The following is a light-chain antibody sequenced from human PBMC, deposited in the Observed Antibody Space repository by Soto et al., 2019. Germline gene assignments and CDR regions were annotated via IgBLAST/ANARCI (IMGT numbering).Light chain of an antibody. Sequence: ELVLTTSPATLSVSPGETATLSCRASQSVSNSLAWYRQRPGQPPSLLIYATSTRATGVPARFTGSGSGTEFTLTISSLQSEDFAVYYCHQYYDWPPWTFGQGTRVDIK. V-gene: IGKV3-15*01. CDR3: HQYYDWPPWT. CDR2: ATS. J-gene: IGKJ1*01. CDR1: QSVSNS.